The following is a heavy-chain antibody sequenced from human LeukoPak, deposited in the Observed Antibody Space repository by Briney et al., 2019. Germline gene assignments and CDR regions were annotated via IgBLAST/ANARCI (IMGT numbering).Heavy chain of an antibody. D-gene: IGHD5-18*01. V-gene: IGHV4-34*01. CDR2: INHSGST. CDR1: GGSFSGYY. J-gene: IGHJ4*02. CDR3: ARARRIQLWLIATYYFDY. Sequence: SETLSLTCAVYGGSFSGYYWSWIRQPPGKGLEWIGEINHSGSTNYNPSPKSRVTISVDTSKNQFSLKLSSVAAADTAVYYCARARRIQLWLIATYYFDYWGQGTLVTVSS.